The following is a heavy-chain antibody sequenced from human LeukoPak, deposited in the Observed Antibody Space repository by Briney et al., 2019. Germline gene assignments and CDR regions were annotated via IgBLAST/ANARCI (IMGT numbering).Heavy chain of an antibody. CDR3: AKDIGYCSSTSCYGGLDY. CDR1: GFTFSSYA. J-gene: IGHJ4*02. D-gene: IGHD2-2*03. CDR2: ISGSGGST. Sequence: GSLRLSCAASGFTFSSYAMSWVRQAPGKGLEWVSAISGSGGSTYYADSVKGRFTISRDNSKNTLYLQMNSLRAEDTAVYYCAKDIGYCSSTSCYGGLDYWGQGTLVTVSS. V-gene: IGHV3-23*01.